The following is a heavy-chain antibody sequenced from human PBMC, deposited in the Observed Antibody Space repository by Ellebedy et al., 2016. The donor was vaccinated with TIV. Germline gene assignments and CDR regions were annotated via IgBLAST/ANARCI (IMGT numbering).Heavy chain of an antibody. D-gene: IGHD4-17*01. J-gene: IGHJ4*02. V-gene: IGHV1-69*05. Sequence: ASVKVSCKASGGTFSSYAISWVRQAPGQGLEWMGGIIPIFGTANYAQKFQGRVTITRDTSASTAYMELSSLRSEDTAVYYCARVDYGDYDGLIGYFDYWGQGTLVTVSS. CDR3: ARVDYGDYDGLIGYFDY. CDR1: GGTFSSYA. CDR2: IIPIFGTA.